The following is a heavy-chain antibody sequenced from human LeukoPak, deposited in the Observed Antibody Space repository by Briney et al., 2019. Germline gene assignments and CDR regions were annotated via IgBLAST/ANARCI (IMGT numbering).Heavy chain of an antibody. V-gene: IGHV3-30-3*01. CDR2: TSYDGSNK. Sequence: PGGSLRLSCAASGFTFSSYAVHWVRQAPGKGLEWVADTSYDGSNKYYADSVKGRFTISRDDSKNTLYLQMNSLRVEDTAVYYCARDWEIVVITSGLDLWGQGALVTVSS. CDR3: ARDWEIVVITSGLDL. CDR1: GFTFSSYA. J-gene: IGHJ5*02. D-gene: IGHD3-22*01.